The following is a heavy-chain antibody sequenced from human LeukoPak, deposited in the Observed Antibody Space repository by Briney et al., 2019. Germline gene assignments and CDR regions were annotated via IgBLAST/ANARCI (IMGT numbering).Heavy chain of an antibody. Sequence: GGSLRLSCAASGFTFSSYEMNWVRQAPGEGLEWVSYISSSGSPIYYADSVKGRFTISRDNAKNTLYLHMDSLRDEDTAVYYCAREGRSSLRHMAFHYW. CDR3: AREGRSSLRHMAFHY. CDR2: ISSSGSPI. CDR1: GFTFSSYE. J-gene: IGHJ4*01. D-gene: IGHD3-3*01. V-gene: IGHV3-48*03.